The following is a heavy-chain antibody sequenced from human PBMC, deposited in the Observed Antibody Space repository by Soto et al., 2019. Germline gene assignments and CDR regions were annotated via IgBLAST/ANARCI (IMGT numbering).Heavy chain of an antibody. CDR3: ARARKTGTTNDY. J-gene: IGHJ4*02. CDR1: GYTFTSYD. CDR2: MNPNSGNT. Sequence: ASVKVSCKASGYTFTSYDINWVRQATGQGLEWMGWMNPNSGNTGYAQKFQGRVTMTRNTSISTAYMELSSLRSEDTAVYYCARARKTGTTNDYWGQGTLVTVSS. D-gene: IGHD1-7*01. V-gene: IGHV1-8*01.